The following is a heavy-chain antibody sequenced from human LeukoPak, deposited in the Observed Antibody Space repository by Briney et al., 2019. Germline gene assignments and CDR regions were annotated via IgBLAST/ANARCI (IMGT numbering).Heavy chain of an antibody. CDR2: IKQDGSEK. J-gene: IGHJ6*04. Sequence: GGSLRLSCAASGLTFSSYWMSWVRQAPGKGLEWVANIKQDGSEKYYVDSVKGRFTISRDNAKNSLYLQMNSLRAEDTAVYYCARDGTDILTGYYFGMDVWGKGTTVTVSS. V-gene: IGHV3-7*03. D-gene: IGHD3-9*01. CDR1: GLTFSSYW. CDR3: ARDGTDILTGYYFGMDV.